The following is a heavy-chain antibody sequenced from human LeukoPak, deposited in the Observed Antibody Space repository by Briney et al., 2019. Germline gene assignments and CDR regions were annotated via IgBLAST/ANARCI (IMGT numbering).Heavy chain of an antibody. D-gene: IGHD1-26*01. V-gene: IGHV3-23*01. CDR1: GFTFSSYW. Sequence: PGGSLRLSCAASGFTFSSYWMSWVRQAPGKGLEWVSAISGSGGSTYYADSVKGRFTISRDNSKNTLYLQMNSLRAEDTAVYYCAKVYSGSYLIDYWGQGTLVTVSS. CDR3: AKVYSGSYLIDY. J-gene: IGHJ4*02. CDR2: ISGSGGST.